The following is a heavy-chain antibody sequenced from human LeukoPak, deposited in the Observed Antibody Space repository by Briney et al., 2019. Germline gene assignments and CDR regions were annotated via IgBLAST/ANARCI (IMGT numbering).Heavy chain of an antibody. D-gene: IGHD2-2*01. J-gene: IGHJ6*02. V-gene: IGHV3-74*01. CDR3: ARDRYYAADV. Sequence: PGGSLRLSCEASGFTFSNTWMHWFRQAPGKALVWVSRINTDGSTTYADSVKGRFTISRDNAKNTLYLQMHSLSVEDTAVYYCARDRYYAADVWGQGTTVTVSS. CDR2: INTDGST. CDR1: GFTFSNTW.